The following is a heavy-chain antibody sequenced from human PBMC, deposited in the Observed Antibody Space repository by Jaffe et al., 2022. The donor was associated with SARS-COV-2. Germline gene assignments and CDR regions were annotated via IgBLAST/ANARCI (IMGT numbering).Heavy chain of an antibody. CDR1: GFTFSSYW. Sequence: EVQLVDSGGGLVQPGGSLRLSCAASGFTFSSYWMTWVRQAPGKGLEWVANIKQDGSEQYYVDSVKGRFTISRDNAKTSLSLQMNSLRAEDTAVYYCARGPKGDGVRIYHYLMDVWGQGTTVTVSS. CDR2: IKQDGSEQ. CDR3: ARGPKGDGVRIYHYLMDV. J-gene: IGHJ6*02. D-gene: IGHD3-16*01. V-gene: IGHV3-7*01.